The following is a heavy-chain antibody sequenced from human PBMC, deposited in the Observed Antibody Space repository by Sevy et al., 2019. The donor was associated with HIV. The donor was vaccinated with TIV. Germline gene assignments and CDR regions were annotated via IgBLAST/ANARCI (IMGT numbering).Heavy chain of an antibody. Sequence: GGSLRLSCAASGFTFSSYAMSWVRQAPGKGLEWVSAISGSGGSTYYEDSVKGRFTISRDKSKNTLYLQMNSLRAEDTAVYYCAKFRLGIAARPFFSAFDIWGQGTMVTVSS. V-gene: IGHV3-23*01. CDR1: GFTFSSYA. J-gene: IGHJ3*02. D-gene: IGHD6-6*01. CDR3: AKFRLGIAARPFFSAFDI. CDR2: ISGSGGST.